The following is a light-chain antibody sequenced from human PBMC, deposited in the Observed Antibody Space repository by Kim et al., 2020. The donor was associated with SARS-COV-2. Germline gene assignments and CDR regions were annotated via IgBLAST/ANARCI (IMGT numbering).Light chain of an antibody. Sequence: ASVGDRVTITCRASQSICSDLNWYQHKPGKAPKLLSYAASSLQSGVPSRFCGRGSGTEFTLTISSLQPEDFATYYCQQSYSTPLTFGGGTKVDIK. CDR2: AAS. J-gene: IGKJ4*01. CDR3: QQSYSTPLT. V-gene: IGKV1-39*01. CDR1: QSICSD.